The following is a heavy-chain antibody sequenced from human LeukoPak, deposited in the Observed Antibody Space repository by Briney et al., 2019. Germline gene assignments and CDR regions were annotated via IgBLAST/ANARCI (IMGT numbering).Heavy chain of an antibody. J-gene: IGHJ2*01. CDR1: GDSVSSNSAA. D-gene: IGHD4-17*01. CDR3: ARDSPLTTVTTFPYWYFDL. Sequence: SQTLSPTCAISGDSVSSNSAAWNWIRQSPSRGLESLGRTYYRSKWYNDYAVSVKSRITINPDTSKNQFSLQLNSVTPEDTAVYYCARDSPLTTVTTFPYWYFDLWGRGTLVTVSS. V-gene: IGHV6-1*01. CDR2: TYYRSKWYN.